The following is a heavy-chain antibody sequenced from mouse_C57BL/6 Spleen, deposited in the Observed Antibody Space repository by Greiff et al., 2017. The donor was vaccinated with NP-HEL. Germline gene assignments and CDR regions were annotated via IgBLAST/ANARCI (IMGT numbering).Heavy chain of an antibody. CDR3: AREGDYYGSSYLFAY. D-gene: IGHD1-1*01. CDR2: ISDGGSYT. CDR1: GFTFSSYA. V-gene: IGHV5-4*01. J-gene: IGHJ3*01. Sequence: EVKVVESGGGLVKPGGTLKLSCAASGFTFSSYAMSWVRQTPEKRLEWVATISDGGSYTYYPDNVKGRFTISRDNAKYNLYLQMSHLKSEDTAMYYCAREGDYYGSSYLFAYWGQGTLVTVSA.